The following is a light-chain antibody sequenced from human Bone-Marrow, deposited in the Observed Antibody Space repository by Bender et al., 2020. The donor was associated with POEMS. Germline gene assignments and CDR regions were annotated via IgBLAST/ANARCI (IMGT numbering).Light chain of an antibody. V-gene: IGLV2-18*02. J-gene: IGLJ1*01. CDR1: SSDVGGHNR. Sequence: QSALTQPASVSGSPGQSITISCTGTSSDVGGHNRVSWYQQYPGTAPKLMIYEVRNRPSGVPDRFSGSKSGNTASLTITGLQAEDEAEYFCQSYDSMLSGLYVFGSGTKVTVL. CDR2: EVR. CDR3: QSYDSMLSGLYV.